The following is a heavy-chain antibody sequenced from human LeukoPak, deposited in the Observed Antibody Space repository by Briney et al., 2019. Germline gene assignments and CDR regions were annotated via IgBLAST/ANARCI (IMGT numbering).Heavy chain of an antibody. J-gene: IGHJ4*02. CDR3: ARRRTYGSGSSDY. Sequence: SETLSLTCAVYGGSFSGYYWSWIRQPPGKGLEWIGEINHSGSTNYNPSLKSRVTISVDTSKNQFSLKLSSVTAADTAVYCCARRRTYGSGSSDYWGQGTLVTVSS. D-gene: IGHD3-10*01. V-gene: IGHV4-34*01. CDR1: GGSFSGYY. CDR2: INHSGST.